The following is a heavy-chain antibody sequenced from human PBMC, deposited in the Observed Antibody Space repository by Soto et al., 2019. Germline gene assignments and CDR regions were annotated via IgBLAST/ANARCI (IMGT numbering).Heavy chain of an antibody. CDR1: GFTFSTYW. CDR3: ARARGWNIVIIPAASDY. CDR2: INQDGSEQ. D-gene: IGHD2-2*01. V-gene: IGHV3-7*01. Sequence: EVQLVESGGGLVQPGGSLRLSCAASGFTFSTYWMSWVRQAPGKGLEWVANINQDGSEQYYVDSVKGRFTISRDNAKNSLYLHMTSLRADDTAVYYCARARGWNIVIIPAASDYWGQGTLVTVSS. J-gene: IGHJ4*02.